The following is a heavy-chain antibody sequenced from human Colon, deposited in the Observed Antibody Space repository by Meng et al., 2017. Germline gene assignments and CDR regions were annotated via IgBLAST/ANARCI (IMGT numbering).Heavy chain of an antibody. CDR1: GGAISSGNYY. CDR3: ARSHVSGSGLDY. Sequence: SETLSLTCTVSGGAISSGNYYWTWIRQPAEKGLEWIGRIYTSGIVNYNPSLKSRATRSADTSKNHFSLNLTSSTAADTGVYYCARSHVSGSGLDYWGQGTPVTVSS. V-gene: IGHV4-61*02. J-gene: IGHJ4*02. D-gene: IGHD6-19*01. CDR2: IYTSGIV.